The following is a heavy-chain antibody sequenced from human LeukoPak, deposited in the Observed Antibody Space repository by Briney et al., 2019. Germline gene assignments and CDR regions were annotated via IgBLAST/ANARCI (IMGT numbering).Heavy chain of an antibody. V-gene: IGHV4-61*02. CDR1: GGSISSGSYY. Sequence: PSETLSLTCTVSGGSISSGSYYWSWIRQPAGKGLEWIGRIYTSGSTNYNPSLKSRVTISVDTSRNQFSLRLSSVTAADTAVYYCAGHHPLHPFYYWGQGTLVTVSS. CDR2: IYTSGST. CDR3: AGHHPLHPFYY. D-gene: IGHD4-11*01. J-gene: IGHJ4*02.